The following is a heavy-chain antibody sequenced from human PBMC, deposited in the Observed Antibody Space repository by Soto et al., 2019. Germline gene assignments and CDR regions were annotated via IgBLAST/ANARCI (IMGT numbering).Heavy chain of an antibody. CDR2: IYYSGST. CDR3: ARLVSDLLTGSPVGYYSGMEV. D-gene: IGHD3-9*01. CDR1: GGSISSYY. Sequence: SETLSLTCTVFGGSISSYYWSRIRQPQGKGLEWIGYIYYSGSTNYNPSLKSRVTISVDTSKNQFSLKLSSVTAADTAVYYCARLVSDLLTGSPVGYYSGMEVWVQGTTVPGSS. J-gene: IGHJ6*02. V-gene: IGHV4-59*08.